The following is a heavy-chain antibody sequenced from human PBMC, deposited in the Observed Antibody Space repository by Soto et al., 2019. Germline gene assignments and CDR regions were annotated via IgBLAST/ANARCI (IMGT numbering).Heavy chain of an antibody. CDR2: IIPIFGTA. J-gene: IGHJ5*02. CDR3: AREGGIAVAGQYNWFDP. D-gene: IGHD6-19*01. Sequence: SVKVSCKASGGTFSSYAISWVRQAPGQGLEWMGGIIPIFGTANYAQKFQGRVTITADESTSTAYMELSSLRSEDTAVYYCAREGGIAVAGQYNWFDPWGQGTMVTVSS. CDR1: GGTFSSYA. V-gene: IGHV1-69*13.